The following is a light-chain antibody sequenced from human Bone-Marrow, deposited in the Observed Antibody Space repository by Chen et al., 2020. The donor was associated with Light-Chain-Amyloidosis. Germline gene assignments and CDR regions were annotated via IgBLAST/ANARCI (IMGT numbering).Light chain of an antibody. CDR1: NIGSTC. CDR3: QVWDRSSDRPV. J-gene: IGLJ3*02. CDR2: DDS. V-gene: IGLV3-21*02. Sequence: SYVLTQPSSVSVAPGQTAMMACGGNNIGSTCVHWYQQTPGQAPLLVVYDDSDRPSGIPERLSGSNSGNTATLTISRVEAGDEADYYCQVWDRSSDRPVFGGGTKLTVL.